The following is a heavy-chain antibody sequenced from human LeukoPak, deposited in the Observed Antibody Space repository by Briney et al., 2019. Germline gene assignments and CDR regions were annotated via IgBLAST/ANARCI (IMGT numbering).Heavy chain of an antibody. CDR1: GYSFTSYW. J-gene: IGHJ5*02. CDR3: ARPGYCSGGSCYGGFDP. D-gene: IGHD2-15*01. V-gene: IGHV5-51*01. Sequence: GESLQISCQGSGYSFTSYWIGWGRQVPGKGLEGMGIIYPGDSDTRYSPSFQGQVTISADKSISTAYLQWSSLKASDTAMYYCARPGYCSGGSCYGGFDPWGQGTLVTVSS. CDR2: IYPGDSDT.